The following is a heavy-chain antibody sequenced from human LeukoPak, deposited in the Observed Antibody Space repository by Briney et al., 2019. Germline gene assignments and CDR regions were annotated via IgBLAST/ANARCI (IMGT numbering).Heavy chain of an antibody. Sequence: SETLSLTCTVSGGSISSYYLSWIRQPPGKGLEWIGYIYYSGSTNYNPSLKSRVTISVDTSKNQFSLKLSSVTAADTAVYYCARDDNWHFDYWGQGTLVTVSS. CDR1: GGSISSYY. J-gene: IGHJ4*02. V-gene: IGHV4-59*01. D-gene: IGHD1-20*01. CDR3: ARDDNWHFDY. CDR2: IYYSGST.